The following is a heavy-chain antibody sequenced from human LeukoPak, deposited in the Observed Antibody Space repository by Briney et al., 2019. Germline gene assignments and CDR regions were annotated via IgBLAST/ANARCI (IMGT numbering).Heavy chain of an antibody. J-gene: IGHJ4*02. V-gene: IGHV1-8*01. CDR1: GYTFTSYD. D-gene: IGHD6-19*01. Sequence: ASVKVSCKASGYTFTSYDINWVRQATGQGLEWMGWMNPNSGNTGYAQKFQGRVTMTRNTSISTAYMELSSLRSEDTAVCYCARGFDQYSSGWCSYWGQGTLVTVSS. CDR2: MNPNSGNT. CDR3: ARGFDQYSSGWCSY.